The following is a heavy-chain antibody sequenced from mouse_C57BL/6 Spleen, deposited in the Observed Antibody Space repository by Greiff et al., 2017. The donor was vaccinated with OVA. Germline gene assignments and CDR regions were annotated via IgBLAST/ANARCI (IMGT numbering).Heavy chain of an antibody. CDR2: ISDGGSYT. CDR3: ARERGTGSYAMDY. J-gene: IGHJ4*01. Sequence: EVKVVESGGGLVKPGGSLKLSCAASGFTFSSYAMSWVRQTPEKRLEWVATISDGGSYTYYPDNVKGRFTISRDNAKNNLYLQMSHLKSEDTAMYYCARERGTGSYAMDYWGQGTSVTVSS. V-gene: IGHV5-4*01. D-gene: IGHD4-1*01. CDR1: GFTFSSYA.